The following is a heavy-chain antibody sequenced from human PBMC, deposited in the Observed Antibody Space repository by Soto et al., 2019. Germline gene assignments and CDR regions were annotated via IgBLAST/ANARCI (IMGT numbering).Heavy chain of an antibody. D-gene: IGHD2-15*01. CDR3: AKRGAKFFDY. Sequence: PGGSLRLSCASSGFTFSSYAMSLVRQAPGKGLEWVSTISGDGGNTYYADSVKGRFTISRDNSQSSLYLQMNSLRAEDTAIYYCAKRGAKFFDYWGQGTLVTVSS. J-gene: IGHJ4*02. CDR1: GFTFSSYA. V-gene: IGHV3-23*01. CDR2: ISGDGGNT.